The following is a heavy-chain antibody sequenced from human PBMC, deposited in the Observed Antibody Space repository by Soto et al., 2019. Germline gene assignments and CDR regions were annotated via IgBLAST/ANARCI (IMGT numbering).Heavy chain of an antibody. J-gene: IGHJ3*01. CDR2: IHSDGTST. Sequence: EVQLVESGGGLVQPGESLRLSCAASGFTFDYYWMHWVRQAPGKGLVWVSRIHSDGTSTTYADSVKGRFTISRDNANNTVSLQMNSPRAEDTAVYYCTRGDRGAFDLWGQGTVVTASS. CDR3: TRGDRGAFDL. V-gene: IGHV3-74*01. CDR1: GFTFDYYW. D-gene: IGHD1-26*01.